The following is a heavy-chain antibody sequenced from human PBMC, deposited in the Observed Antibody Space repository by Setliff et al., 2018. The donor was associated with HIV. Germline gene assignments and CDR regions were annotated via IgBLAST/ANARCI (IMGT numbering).Heavy chain of an antibody. CDR2: IYPGDSDT. D-gene: IGHD3-3*01. Sequence: GESLKISCKTSGYSFTTYWIGWVRQMPGKGLEWMGIIYPGDSDTRYSPSFQGRVIVSADKSIDTAYLQWSSLKASDTAIYYCARSPVTYTSSFVILEYYFDSWGQGTLVTVPQ. V-gene: IGHV5-51*01. J-gene: IGHJ4*02. CDR1: GYSFTTYW. CDR3: ARSPVTYTSSFVILEYYFDS.